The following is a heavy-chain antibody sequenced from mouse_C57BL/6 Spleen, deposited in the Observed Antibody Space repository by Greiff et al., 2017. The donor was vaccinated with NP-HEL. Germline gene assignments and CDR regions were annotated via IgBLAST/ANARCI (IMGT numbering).Heavy chain of an antibody. J-gene: IGHJ1*03. V-gene: IGHV1-15*01. CDR2: IDPETGGT. Sequence: VKLMESGAELVRPGASVTLSCKASGYTFTDYEMHWVKQTPVHGLEWIGAIDPETGGTAYNQKFKGKAILTADKSSSTAYMELRSLTSEDSAVYYCTRERDWDWYFDVWGTGTTVTVSS. D-gene: IGHD4-1*01. CDR3: TRERDWDWYFDV. CDR1: GYTFTDYE.